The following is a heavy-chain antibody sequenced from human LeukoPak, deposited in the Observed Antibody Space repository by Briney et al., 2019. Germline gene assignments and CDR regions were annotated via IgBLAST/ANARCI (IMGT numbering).Heavy chain of an antibody. D-gene: IGHD3-10*01. Sequence: SETLSLTCTVSGYSISSGYYWGWIRQPPGKGLEWIGSIYHSGSTYYNPSLKGRVTISVDTSKNQFSLKLSSVTAADTAVYYCARRGGDYWGQGTLVTVSS. V-gene: IGHV4-38-2*02. CDR1: GYSISSGYY. CDR2: IYHSGST. CDR3: ARRGGDY. J-gene: IGHJ4*02.